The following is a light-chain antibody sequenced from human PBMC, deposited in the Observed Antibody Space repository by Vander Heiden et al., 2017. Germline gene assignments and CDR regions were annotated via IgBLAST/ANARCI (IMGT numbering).Light chain of an antibody. CDR3: QQYNNWPSIT. CDR2: GAS. V-gene: IGKV3-15*01. Sequence: PATLSVSPGERATLSCRASQSVSSNLAWYQQKPGQAPRLLIYGASTRATGIPASFSGSGSGTEFTLTISSRQSEDFAVYYCQQYNNWPSITFGQGTRLEIK. CDR1: QSVSSN. J-gene: IGKJ5*01.